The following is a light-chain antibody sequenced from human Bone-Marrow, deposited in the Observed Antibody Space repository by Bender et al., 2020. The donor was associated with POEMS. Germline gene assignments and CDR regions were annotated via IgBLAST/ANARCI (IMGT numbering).Light chain of an antibody. Sequence: SYVLTQPPSVSVAPGQTASLSCGGHSIGSKSVHWYQQKPGQAPVLVIFDDTVRPSGIPERFSGSSSGTTVTLTINEVQAEDEADYYCQSADSSGTQVVFGGGTKLTVL. V-gene: IGLV3-21*01. CDR2: DDT. CDR1: SIGSKS. CDR3: QSADSSGTQVV. J-gene: IGLJ2*01.